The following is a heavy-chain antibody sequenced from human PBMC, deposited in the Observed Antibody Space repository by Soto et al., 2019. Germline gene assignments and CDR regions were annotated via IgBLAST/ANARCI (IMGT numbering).Heavy chain of an antibody. CDR1: GFTFSSYA. D-gene: IGHD1-26*01. CDR2: ISSIISYI. V-gene: IGHV3-21*01. J-gene: IGHJ4*02. Sequence: PGGSLRLSCAASGFTFSSYAMSWVRQAPGKGLEWVSSISSIISYIYYADSVKGRFTISRVNAKNSLYLQMNSLRAEYTAVYYCARDYSGSYAFDYWGQGTLVTVSS. CDR3: ARDYSGSYAFDY.